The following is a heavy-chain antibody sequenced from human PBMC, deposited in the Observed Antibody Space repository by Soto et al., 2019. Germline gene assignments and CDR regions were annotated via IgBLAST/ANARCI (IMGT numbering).Heavy chain of an antibody. CDR3: AKDSYLGCGGDCYPPVYFQH. CDR2: ISWDGGST. V-gene: IGHV3-43*01. Sequence: PGGSLRLSCAASGFTFDDYTMHWVRQAPGKGLEWVSLISWDGGSTYYADSVKGRFTISRDNSKNSLYLQMNSLRTEDTALYYCAKDSYLGCGGDCYPPVYFQHWGQGTLVTVSS. D-gene: IGHD2-21*02. CDR1: GFTFDDYT. J-gene: IGHJ1*01.